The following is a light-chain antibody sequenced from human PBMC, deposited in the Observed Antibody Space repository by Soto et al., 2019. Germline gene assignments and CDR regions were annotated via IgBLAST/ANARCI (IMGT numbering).Light chain of an antibody. CDR1: QSINTY. CDR2: GAS. Sequence: DIQMTQSPSSLSASVGDRVTITCQTSQSINTYLNWYQQKPGKAPKLLIYGASSLQSGVPLRFSGSRSGTDFTLTISSLEPEDFATYYCQESYSTLWGTCGQGTKGDIK. CDR3: QESYSTLWGT. J-gene: IGKJ1*01. V-gene: IGKV1-39*01.